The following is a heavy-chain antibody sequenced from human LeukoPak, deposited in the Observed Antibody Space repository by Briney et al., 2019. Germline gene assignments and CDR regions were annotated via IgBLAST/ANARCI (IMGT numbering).Heavy chain of an antibody. J-gene: IGHJ4*02. Sequence: GASVTVSCKASGYTFTNHPIHWVRQAPGQGLEWMGWINPNSGDTNYVQKFQGRVTMTRDPSISTAYMELSGLRADDTAVYYCARERYTAYGNFDYGGQGTQVTVSS. D-gene: IGHD5-12*01. CDR1: GYTFTNHP. CDR3: ARERYTAYGNFDY. V-gene: IGHV1-2*02. CDR2: INPNSGDT.